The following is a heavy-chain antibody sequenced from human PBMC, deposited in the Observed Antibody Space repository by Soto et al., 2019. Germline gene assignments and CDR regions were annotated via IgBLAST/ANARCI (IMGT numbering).Heavy chain of an antibody. V-gene: IGHV3-30*03. Sequence: GGSLRLSCGAPGVTFKDYGMHWVRQAPGKGLEWVAVISYDGKQTYYADSVKGRSTISKDKSKRTLFLQMNSLRVDDTAVYYCARDGWGSNWYFDLWGRGTLVTVSS. CDR2: ISYDGKQT. CDR3: ARDGWGSNWYFDL. D-gene: IGHD3-16*01. J-gene: IGHJ2*01. CDR1: GVTFKDYG.